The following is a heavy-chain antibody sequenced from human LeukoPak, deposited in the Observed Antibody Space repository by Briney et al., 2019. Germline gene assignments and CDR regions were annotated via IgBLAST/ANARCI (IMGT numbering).Heavy chain of an antibody. D-gene: IGHD2-2*01. CDR2: IYYSGST. J-gene: IGHJ5*02. V-gene: IGHV4-59*08. CDR1: GGSISSYY. Sequence: SETLSLTCTVSGGSISSYYWSWIRQPPGKGLEWIGYIYYSGSTNSNPSLKSRVTISLDTSKNQFSLKLISVTAADTAVYYCTREQLGYCSSTSCTALTFDPWGQGTLVTVSS. CDR3: TREQLGYCSSTSCTALTFDP.